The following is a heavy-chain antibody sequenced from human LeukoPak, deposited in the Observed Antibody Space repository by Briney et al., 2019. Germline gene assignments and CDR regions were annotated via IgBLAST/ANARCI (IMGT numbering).Heavy chain of an antibody. CDR1: GYTFSDYG. J-gene: IGHJ4*02. Sequence: ASVKVSCKTSGYTFSDYGSTWVRQAPGQGLEWLGWVTGFNGKTNYARRVKDRLILTTDTSTSTGTLDLRGLRADDTAVYYCARDPDYGGNSDWGQGTLVTVSS. V-gene: IGHV1-18*01. CDR2: VTGFNGKT. CDR3: ARDPDYGGNSD. D-gene: IGHD4-23*01.